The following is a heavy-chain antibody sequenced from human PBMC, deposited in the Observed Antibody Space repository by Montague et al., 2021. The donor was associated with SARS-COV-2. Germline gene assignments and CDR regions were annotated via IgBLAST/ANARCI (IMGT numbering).Heavy chain of an antibody. D-gene: IGHD3-22*01. CDR1: GFTFSSYA. CDR2: ISSSGSTI. J-gene: IGHJ6*02. Sequence: SLRLPCAASGFTFSSYAMHWVRQAPGKGLEWVSYISSSGSTIYYADSVKGRFTISRDNAKNSLYLQMNSLRAEDTAVYYCARVLVVTYYGMDVWGQGTTVTVSS. CDR3: ARVLVVTYYGMDV. V-gene: IGHV3-48*03.